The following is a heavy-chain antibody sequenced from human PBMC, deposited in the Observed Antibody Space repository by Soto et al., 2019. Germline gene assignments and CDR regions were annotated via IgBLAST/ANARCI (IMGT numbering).Heavy chain of an antibody. J-gene: IGHJ4*02. D-gene: IGHD3-22*01. V-gene: IGHV1-69*13. Sequence: SVKVSCKASGGTFSRYAISWVRQAPGQGLEWMGGIIPIFGTANYAQKFQGRVTITADESTSTAYMELSSLRSEDTAVYYCARGPDSSGYYYLYFDYWGQGTLVTVSS. CDR2: IIPIFGTA. CDR1: GGTFSRYA. CDR3: ARGPDSSGYYYLYFDY.